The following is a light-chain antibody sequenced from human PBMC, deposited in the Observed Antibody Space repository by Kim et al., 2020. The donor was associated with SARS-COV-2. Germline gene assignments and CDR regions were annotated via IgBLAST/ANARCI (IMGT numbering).Light chain of an antibody. J-gene: IGLJ3*02. CDR3: QTWGTGIQV. Sequence: QPVLTQSPSASASRGASVKLTCTLSSGHSRYAIAWHQQQPEKGPRYLMNLNSDGSHTKGDGIPDRFSGSSSGAERYLTISSLQSEDEADYYCQTWGTGIQVFGGGTKLTVL. V-gene: IGLV4-69*01. CDR2: LNSDGSH. CDR1: SGHSRYA.